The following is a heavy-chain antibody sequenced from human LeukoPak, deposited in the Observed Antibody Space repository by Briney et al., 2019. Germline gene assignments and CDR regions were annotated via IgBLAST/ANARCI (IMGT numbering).Heavy chain of an antibody. V-gene: IGHV3-30*04. CDR1: GFTPRTYA. J-gene: IGHJ4*02. CDR3: ARARGYCSSTSCFGGRDDFDY. Sequence: GRSPRLSCAASGFTPRTYAMHWVRQAPGKGLEWVAVISHDGSNKFYADSVKGRFTISRDNSKSTLSLQMNSLRAEDTAVYYCARARGYCSSTSCFGGRDDFDYWGQGTLVTVSS. D-gene: IGHD2-2*01. CDR2: ISHDGSNK.